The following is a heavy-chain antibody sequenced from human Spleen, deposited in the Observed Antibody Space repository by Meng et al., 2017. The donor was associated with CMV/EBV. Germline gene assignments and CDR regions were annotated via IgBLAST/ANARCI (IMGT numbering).Heavy chain of an antibody. CDR2: ISSGSSYI. Sequence: GESLKISCAASGFTFSSYSMNWVRQAPGKGLEWVSSISSGSSYIYYADSVKGRFTISRDNAKNSLYLQMNSLRAEDSGVYYCARDSTDAAAGTGYWGQGTLVTVSS. CDR3: ARDSTDAAAGTGY. J-gene: IGHJ4*02. V-gene: IGHV3-21*01. D-gene: IGHD6-13*01. CDR1: GFTFSSYS.